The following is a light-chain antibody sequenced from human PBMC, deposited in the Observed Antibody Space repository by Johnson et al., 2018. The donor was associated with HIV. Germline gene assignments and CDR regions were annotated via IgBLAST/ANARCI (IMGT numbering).Light chain of an antibody. J-gene: IGLJ1*01. CDR2: ENN. CDR1: SSNIGNNY. V-gene: IGLV1-51*02. CDR3: GTWDSSLSAYV. Sequence: HSVLTQPSSVSAAPGQKVTISCSGSSSNIGNNYVSWYQQLPGTAPKVLIYENNKRPSGIPDRFSGSKSGTSATLGITGLQTGDEADYYCGTWDSSLSAYVFGTGTKVTVL.